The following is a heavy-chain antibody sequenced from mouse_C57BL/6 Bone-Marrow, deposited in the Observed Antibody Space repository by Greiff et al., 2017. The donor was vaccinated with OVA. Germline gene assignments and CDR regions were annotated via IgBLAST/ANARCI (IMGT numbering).Heavy chain of an antibody. CDR3: ARMGFEGGRPYYAMDY. CDR1: GYTFTSYW. J-gene: IGHJ4*01. V-gene: IGHV1-69*01. Sequence: QVQLQQPGAELVMPGASVKLSCKASGYTFTSYWMHWVKQRPGQGLEWIGEIDPSDSYTNYTQKFKGKSTLTVDKSSSTSYMQLSSLTSEDSAVYYCARMGFEGGRPYYAMDYGGQGTSVTVSS. CDR2: IDPSDSYT.